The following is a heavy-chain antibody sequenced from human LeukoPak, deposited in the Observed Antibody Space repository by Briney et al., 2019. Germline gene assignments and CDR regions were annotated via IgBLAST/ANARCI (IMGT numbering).Heavy chain of an antibody. CDR1: GFALKSYS. CDR2: ISSTSAYL. V-gene: IGHV3-21*01. CDR3: ARVAVSGPTGWFDS. J-gene: IGHJ5*01. Sequence: PGGSLRLSCAGSGFALKSYSLTWVRQAPGKGLEWVSSISSTSAYLHYADSVKGRFTISRDNVDNVVYLEMNSLGAEDTATYYCARVAVSGPTGWFDSWGQGTLVIVSS. D-gene: IGHD2-8*02.